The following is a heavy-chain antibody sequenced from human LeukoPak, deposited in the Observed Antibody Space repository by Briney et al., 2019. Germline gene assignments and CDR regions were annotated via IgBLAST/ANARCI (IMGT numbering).Heavy chain of an antibody. CDR2: IYTSGST. V-gene: IGHV4-61*02. CDR1: GGSISSGSYY. J-gene: IGHJ4*02. Sequence: SDTLSLTCTVSGGSISSGSYYWSWIRQPAGKGLEWIGRIYTSGSTNYNPSLKSRVTISVDTSKNQFSLKLSSVTAADTAVYYCAREEYSSSAPDYWGQGTLVTVSS. D-gene: IGHD6-6*01. CDR3: AREEYSSSAPDY.